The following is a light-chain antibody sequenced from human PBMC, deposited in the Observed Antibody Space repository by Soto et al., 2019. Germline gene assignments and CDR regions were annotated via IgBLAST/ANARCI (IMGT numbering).Light chain of an antibody. CDR1: SSDVGGFDF. V-gene: IGLV2-14*03. CDR2: DVT. Sequence: QSVLTQPASVSGSPGQSITMSCTGASSDVGGFDFVSWYQQHPGKAPKLMIYDVTKRPSGVSNRFSGSKSGNTASLTISGLQADDEAEYYCSSYTSTTTLVIFGGGTKLTVL. J-gene: IGLJ2*01. CDR3: SSYTSTTTLVI.